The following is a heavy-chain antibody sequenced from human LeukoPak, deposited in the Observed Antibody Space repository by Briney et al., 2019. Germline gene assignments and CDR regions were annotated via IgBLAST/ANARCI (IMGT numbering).Heavy chain of an antibody. J-gene: IGHJ4*02. D-gene: IGHD1-26*01. CDR3: AKDRGGSYYSSFDY. Sequence: GGTLRLSCAASGFTFSSYAMGWVRQAPGKGLEWVSAISASGGSTYYADSVKGRFTISRDKSKNTLYLQMNSLRAEDTALYYCAKDRGGSYYSSFDYWGQGTLVTVSS. CDR1: GFTFSSYA. CDR2: ISASGGST. V-gene: IGHV3-23*01.